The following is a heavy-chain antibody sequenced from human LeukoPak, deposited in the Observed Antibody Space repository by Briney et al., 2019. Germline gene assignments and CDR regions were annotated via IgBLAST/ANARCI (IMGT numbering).Heavy chain of an antibody. CDR3: ATGGHYFGT. D-gene: IGHD2/OR15-2a*01. CDR1: GLIFSDHL. CDR2: TNQDGTEN. V-gene: IGHV3-7*01. Sequence: GGSLRLSCAASGLIFSDHLMTWVRQAPGKGLEWVANTNQDGTENYYLDSVKGRFTISRDNTERSVSLQMNSLRAADTAVYYCATGGHYFGTWGRGTLVTVSP. J-gene: IGHJ4*02.